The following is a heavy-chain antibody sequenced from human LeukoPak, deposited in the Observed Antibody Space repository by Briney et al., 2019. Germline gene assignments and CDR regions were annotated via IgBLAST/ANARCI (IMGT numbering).Heavy chain of an antibody. D-gene: IGHD6-19*01. V-gene: IGHV1-46*01. CDR2: INPSGGST. CDR1: GYTFTSYY. Sequence: GASVKVSCKASGYTFTSYYMHWVRQAPGQGLEWMGIINPSGGSTSYAQKFQGRVTMTRHTSTSTVYMELSSLRSEDTAVYYCAREGWLGYSSGWYEKYYFDYWGQGTLVTVSS. J-gene: IGHJ4*02. CDR3: AREGWLGYSSGWYEKYYFDY.